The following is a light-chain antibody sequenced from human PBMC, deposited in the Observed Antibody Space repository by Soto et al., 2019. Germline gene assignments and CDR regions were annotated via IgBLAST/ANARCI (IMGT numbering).Light chain of an antibody. CDR3: AAWDDRLNGGV. V-gene: IGLV1-44*01. CDR2: TNN. CDR1: SSSIGSNT. J-gene: IGLJ3*02. Sequence: QSVLTQPPSASGTPGQRVTISCSGSSSSIGSNTVNWYQQLPGTAPKLLIYTNNQRPSGVPDRFSGSKSGTSASLAISGLQSEDEADYYCAAWDDRLNGGVFGGGTKLTVL.